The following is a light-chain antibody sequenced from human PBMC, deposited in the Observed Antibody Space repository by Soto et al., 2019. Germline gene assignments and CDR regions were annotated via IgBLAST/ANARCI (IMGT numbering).Light chain of an antibody. J-gene: IGKJ5*01. Sequence: ASVGDRVTITCPASQGINSYLAWYQQKQGKAPKLLIYAASTLQAGVTSRFSGDGYGTEFTLTISSLQTEDFATYYCLQHNSYPLTFGQGTRLEIK. CDR3: LQHNSYPLT. V-gene: IGKV1-9*01. CDR2: AAS. CDR1: QGINSY.